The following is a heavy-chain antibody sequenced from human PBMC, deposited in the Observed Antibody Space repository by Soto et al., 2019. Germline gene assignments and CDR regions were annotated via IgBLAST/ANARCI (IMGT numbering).Heavy chain of an antibody. CDR1: GFTFDDYT. CDR2: ISWDGGST. Sequence: VQLVESGGVVVQPGGSLRLSCAASGFTFDDYTMHWVRQAPGKGLEWVSLISWDGGSTYYADSVKGRFTISRDNSKNSLYLQMNSLRTEDTALYYCAKDYAVAGTTAIDYWGQGTLVTVSS. J-gene: IGHJ4*02. D-gene: IGHD6-19*01. V-gene: IGHV3-43*01. CDR3: AKDYAVAGTTAIDY.